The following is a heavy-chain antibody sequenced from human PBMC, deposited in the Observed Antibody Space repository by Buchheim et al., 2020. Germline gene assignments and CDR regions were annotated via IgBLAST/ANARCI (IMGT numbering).Heavy chain of an antibody. Sequence: QVQLVQSGAEVKKPGASVKVSCKASDYTFARYGISWVRQAPGQGLEWMGWISANNGYTNYAQKFQGRVTMTTDTSPNTAYMELRSLISDDTAVYYCARVSEAGRNWFDPWGQGTL. CDR2: ISANNGYT. J-gene: IGHJ5*02. V-gene: IGHV1-18*04. CDR1: DYTFARYG. CDR3: ARVSEAGRNWFDP.